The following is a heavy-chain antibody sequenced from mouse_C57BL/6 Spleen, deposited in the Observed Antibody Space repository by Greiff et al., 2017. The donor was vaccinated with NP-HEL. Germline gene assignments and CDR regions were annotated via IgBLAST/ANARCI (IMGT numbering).Heavy chain of an antibody. Sequence: EVHLVESGGGLVKPGGSLKLSCAASGFTFSSYTMSWVRQTPEKRLEWVATISGGGGNTYYPDSVKGRFTISRDNAKNTLYLQMSSLRSEDTALYYCARHGYEAMDYWGQGTSVTVSS. V-gene: IGHV5-9*01. J-gene: IGHJ4*01. CDR3: ARHGYEAMDY. CDR2: ISGGGGNT. CDR1: GFTFSSYT. D-gene: IGHD2-10*02.